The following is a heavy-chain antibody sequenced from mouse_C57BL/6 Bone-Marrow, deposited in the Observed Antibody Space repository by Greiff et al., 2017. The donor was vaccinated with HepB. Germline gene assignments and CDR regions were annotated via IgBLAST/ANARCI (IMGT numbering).Heavy chain of an antibody. D-gene: IGHD3-2*02. V-gene: IGHV1-9*01. J-gene: IGHJ2*01. CDR1: GYTFTGYR. CDR3: ARQLRLPYYFDY. CDR2: ILPGNGST. Sequence: QVQLQQSGAELMKPGASVKLSCKATGYTFTGYRIEWVKHRPGNGLEWIGEILPGNGSTNYNEKFKGKATFTADTSSNTAYMQLSSLTTEDSAIYYCARQLRLPYYFDYWGQGTTLTVSS.